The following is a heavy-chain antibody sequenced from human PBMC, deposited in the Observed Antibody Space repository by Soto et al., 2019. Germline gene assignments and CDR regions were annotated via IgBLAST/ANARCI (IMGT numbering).Heavy chain of an antibody. Sequence: GASVKVSCKASGYTFTSYGISWVRQAPGQGLEWMGWISAYNGNTNYAQKLQGRVTMTTDTSTSTAYMELRSLRSDDTAVYYCAREVFGVVTTPYYYYYGMDVWGQGTTVTVSS. CDR1: GYTFTSYG. CDR2: ISAYNGNT. CDR3: AREVFGVVTTPYYYYYGMDV. J-gene: IGHJ6*02. D-gene: IGHD3-3*01. V-gene: IGHV1-18*01.